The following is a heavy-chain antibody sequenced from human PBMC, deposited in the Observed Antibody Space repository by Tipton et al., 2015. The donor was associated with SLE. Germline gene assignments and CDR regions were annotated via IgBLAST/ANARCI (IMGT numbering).Heavy chain of an antibody. CDR2: TYYSGNT. V-gene: IGHV4-59*11. J-gene: IGHJ4*02. CDR3: ARGGIGIAAAAQFEY. D-gene: IGHD6-13*01. CDR1: GVSISSHY. Sequence: TLSLTCTVSGVSISSHYWSWIRQPPGKGLEWIGYTYYSGNTNYNPSLKSRVIISVDRSKTQFSLKLNSVTTADTAMYYCARGGIGIAAAAQFEYWGQGIQVTVSS.